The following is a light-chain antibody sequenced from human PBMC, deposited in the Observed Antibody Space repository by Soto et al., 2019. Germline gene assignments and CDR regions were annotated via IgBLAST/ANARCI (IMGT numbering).Light chain of an antibody. CDR2: DVS. CDR3: NSYTTSNTRQIV. Sequence: QXVLTQPASVSGSPGQSITISCTGTSSDVGGYNYVSWYQQHPGKAPKFMIYDVSNRPSGVSTRFSGSQSGNTASLTISGLQAEDEADYYCNSYTTSNTRQIVFGTG. CDR1: SSDVGGYNY. J-gene: IGLJ1*01. V-gene: IGLV2-14*01.